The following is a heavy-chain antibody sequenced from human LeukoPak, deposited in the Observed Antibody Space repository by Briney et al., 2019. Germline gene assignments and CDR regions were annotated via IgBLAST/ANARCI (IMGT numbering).Heavy chain of an antibody. V-gene: IGHV1-69*13. D-gene: IGHD1-26*01. CDR3: AKDSSSWELTYDYFDY. Sequence: ASVKVSCKASGGTFISYAISWVRQAPGQGLEWMGGIIPIFGTANYAQKFQGRVTITADESTSTAYMELSSLRSEDTAVYYCAKDSSSWELTYDYFDYWGQGTLVTVSS. CDR2: IIPIFGTA. CDR1: GGTFISYA. J-gene: IGHJ4*02.